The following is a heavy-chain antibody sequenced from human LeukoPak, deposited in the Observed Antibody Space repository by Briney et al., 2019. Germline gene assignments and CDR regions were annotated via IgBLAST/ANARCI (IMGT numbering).Heavy chain of an antibody. CDR3: ARQSRATPDY. D-gene: IGHD4-23*01. J-gene: IGHJ4*02. V-gene: IGHV3-74*01. CDR2: INIDETST. CDR1: GFTFSNYW. Sequence: GGSLRLSCAASGFTFSNYWMHWVRQAPGRGLMWVSRINIDETSTTYADSVKGRFTISRDNAKNTLYLLMNSLRADDTAVYYCARQSRATPDYWGQGTLVTVSS.